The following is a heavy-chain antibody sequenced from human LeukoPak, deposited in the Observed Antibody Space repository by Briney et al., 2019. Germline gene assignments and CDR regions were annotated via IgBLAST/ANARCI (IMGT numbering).Heavy chain of an antibody. CDR1: GFTFRNYG. V-gene: IGHV3-23*01. CDR3: AREGGHSYGNFDY. CDR2: ISISGSST. J-gene: IGHJ4*02. D-gene: IGHD5-18*01. Sequence: GGSLRLSCAASGFTFRNYGMSWVRQAPGKGLEWVSVISISGSSTDYSGSVKGRFTISRDNSKNTLYLQMNSLRAEDTAVYYCAREGGHSYGNFDYWGQGTLVTVSS.